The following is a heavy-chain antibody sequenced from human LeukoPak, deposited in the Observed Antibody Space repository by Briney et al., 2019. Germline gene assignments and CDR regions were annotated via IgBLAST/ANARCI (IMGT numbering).Heavy chain of an antibody. Sequence: SETLSLTCTVSGGSISSYYWSWIRQPPGKGLEWIGSTYYSGSTYYNPSLKSRVTISVDTSKNQFSLKLSSVTAADTAVYYCANDYFDYWGQGTLVTVSS. J-gene: IGHJ4*02. CDR1: GGSISSYY. CDR3: ANDYFDY. CDR2: TYYSGST. V-gene: IGHV4-59*05.